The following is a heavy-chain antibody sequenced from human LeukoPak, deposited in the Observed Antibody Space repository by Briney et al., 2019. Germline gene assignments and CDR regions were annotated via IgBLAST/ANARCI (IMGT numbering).Heavy chain of an antibody. CDR1: GFTFSSYG. J-gene: IGHJ6*03. CDR2: ISYDGSNK. Sequence: GGSLRLSCAASGFTFSSYGMHWVRQAPGKGLEWVAIISYDGSNKYYADSVKGRFTISRDNSKNTLYLQMNSLRAEDTAVYYCARSTDAYDFWSGYPTDYYMDVWGKGTTVTVSS. D-gene: IGHD3-3*01. CDR3: ARSTDAYDFWSGYPTDYYMDV. V-gene: IGHV3-30*03.